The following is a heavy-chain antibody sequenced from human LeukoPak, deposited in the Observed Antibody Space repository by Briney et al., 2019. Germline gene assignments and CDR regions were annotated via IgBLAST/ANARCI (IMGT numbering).Heavy chain of an antibody. CDR3: ARRYSPTGPFDY. CDR1: GDTFSGYY. Sequence: ASVKVSCKSSGDTFSGYYLHWVRQAPGQGLEWMGWIITNSGGTNYAQKFQGRVTMTRDTSISTAYMELSRLGSDDTAVYYCARRYSPTGPFDYWGQGTLVTVSS. J-gene: IGHJ4*02. CDR2: IITNSGGT. V-gene: IGHV1-2*02. D-gene: IGHD1-14*01.